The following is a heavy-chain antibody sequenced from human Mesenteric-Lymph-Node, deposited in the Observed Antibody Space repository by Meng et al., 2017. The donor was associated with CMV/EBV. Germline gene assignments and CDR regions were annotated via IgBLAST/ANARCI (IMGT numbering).Heavy chain of an antibody. D-gene: IGHD3-22*01. CDR2: INSGGSST. CDR1: GFTFSSYA. Sequence: GESLKISCAASGFTFSSYAMSWVRQAPGKGLEWVSVINSGGSSTYYADSVKGRFTISRDNSKNTLYLQMNSLRAEDTAVYYCARDPDYDTSFDYWGQGTLVTVSS. J-gene: IGHJ4*02. CDR3: ARDPDYDTSFDY. V-gene: IGHV3-23*03.